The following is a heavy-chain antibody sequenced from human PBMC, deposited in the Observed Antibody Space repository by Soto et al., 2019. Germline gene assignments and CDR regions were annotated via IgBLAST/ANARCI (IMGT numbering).Heavy chain of an antibody. CDR3: AKRLGYYGSGSDAFDN. Sequence: EVQLVESGGGLVQPGGYLRLSCAASGYTFSSYAMSWVRQAPGKGLEWVSAISGSGGSTYYADSVKGRFTISRDNSKNTLYLQMNSLRAEDTAVYYCAKRLGYYGSGSDAFDNWGRGTMVTVSS. J-gene: IGHJ3*02. V-gene: IGHV3-23*04. CDR1: GYTFSSYA. CDR2: ISGSGGST. D-gene: IGHD3-10*01.